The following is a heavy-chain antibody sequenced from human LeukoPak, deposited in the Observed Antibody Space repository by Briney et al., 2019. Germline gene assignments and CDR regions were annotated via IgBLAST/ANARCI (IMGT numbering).Heavy chain of an antibody. CDR2: IKSDGSEK. CDR1: GFPFSNYW. J-gene: IGHJ4*02. V-gene: IGHV3-7*03. D-gene: IGHD3-16*01. Sequence: PGGSLRLSCAASGFPFSNYWMTWVRQTPGKGLEWVASIKSDGSEKYSVDSVKGRFTISRDNAQSSLHLQMNSLRAEDTAVYYCASSELWLYGVDYWGQGTLVTVSS. CDR3: ASSELWLYGVDY.